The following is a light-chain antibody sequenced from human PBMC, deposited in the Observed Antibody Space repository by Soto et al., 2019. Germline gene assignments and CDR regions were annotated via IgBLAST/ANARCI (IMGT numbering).Light chain of an antibody. Sequence: DIQMTQSPPTLSASVGDRVTITCRASQSISSWLAWYQQKAGKAPKLLISRASTLESGVPSRFSGSGSGTEFTLTISSLQPDDFATYYCHQYNSDLYTFGQGTKQEIQ. CDR3: HQYNSDLYT. V-gene: IGKV1-5*03. J-gene: IGKJ2*01. CDR1: QSISSW. CDR2: RAS.